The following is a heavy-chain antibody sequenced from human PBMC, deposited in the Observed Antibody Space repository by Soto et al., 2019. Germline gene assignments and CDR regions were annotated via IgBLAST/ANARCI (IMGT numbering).Heavy chain of an antibody. CDR1: GGSISSGGYY. D-gene: IGHD2-8*01. J-gene: IGHJ5*02. V-gene: IGHV4-31*03. CDR2: IYYSGST. CDR3: ARGMRGWFDP. Sequence: SETLSLTCTVSGGSISSGGYYWSWIRQHPGNGLEWIGYIYYSGSTYYNPSLKSRVTISVDTSKNQFSLKLSSVTAADTAVYYCARGMRGWFDPWGQGTLVTVSS.